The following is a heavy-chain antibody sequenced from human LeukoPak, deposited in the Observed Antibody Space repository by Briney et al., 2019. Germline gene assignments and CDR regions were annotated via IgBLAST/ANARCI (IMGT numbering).Heavy chain of an antibody. D-gene: IGHD6-13*01. CDR3: ARVYSSSWYGEAFDI. V-gene: IGHV1-46*01. CDR2: INPSGGST. J-gene: IGHJ3*02. CDR1: GYTFTSYY. Sequence: ASVKVSCKASGYTFTSYYMHWVRQATGQGLEWMGIINPSGGSTSYAQKFQGRVTMTRDTSTSTVYMELSSLRSEDTAVYYCARVYSSSWYGEAFDIWGQGTMVTVSS.